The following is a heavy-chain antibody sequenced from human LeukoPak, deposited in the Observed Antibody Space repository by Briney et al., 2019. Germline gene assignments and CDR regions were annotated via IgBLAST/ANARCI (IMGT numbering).Heavy chain of an antibody. D-gene: IGHD3-10*01. V-gene: IGHV3-7*03. Sequence: PGGSLRLSCAASGFTFSSHWMSWVRQAPGKGLEWVANIKQDGSEKYYVDSVKGRFTISRDNAKNSLYLQMNSLRAEDTAVYYCARDGLLWFGELPCFDYWGQGTLVTVSS. J-gene: IGHJ4*02. CDR3: ARDGLLWFGELPCFDY. CDR1: GFTFSSHW. CDR2: IKQDGSEK.